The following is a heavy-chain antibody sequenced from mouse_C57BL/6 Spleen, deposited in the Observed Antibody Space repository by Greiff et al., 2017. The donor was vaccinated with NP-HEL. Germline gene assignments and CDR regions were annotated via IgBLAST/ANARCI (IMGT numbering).Heavy chain of an antibody. D-gene: IGHD1-1*01. CDR3: ARHEYYGSSPLFDY. J-gene: IGHJ2*01. CDR2: IGGGGGTT. CDR1: GFTFGSFA. Sequence: EVHLVESGGDLLRPGGSLNFPCAASGFTFGSFAMSWVRRPPDKRLEWVATIGGGGGTTYNPDSVKGRFTISRDNAKNTLYLQMSSLKSEDTAMYYCARHEYYGSSPLFDYWGQGTTLTVSS. V-gene: IGHV5-6*01.